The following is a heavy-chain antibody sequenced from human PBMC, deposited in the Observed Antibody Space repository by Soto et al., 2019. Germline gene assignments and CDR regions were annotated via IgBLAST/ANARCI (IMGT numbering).Heavy chain of an antibody. Sequence: PSETLSLTCVVYGGSFSGHFWSWIRQPPGKGLEWIGEINHSGSTNYNPSLKSRVTLSLDTSKNQFSLKLASVTAADTAVYYCAMAGNYRYFDSWGQGVLVTVSS. D-gene: IGHD6-19*01. J-gene: IGHJ4*02. V-gene: IGHV4-34*06. CDR1: GGSFSGHF. CDR3: AMAGNYRYFDS. CDR2: INHSGST.